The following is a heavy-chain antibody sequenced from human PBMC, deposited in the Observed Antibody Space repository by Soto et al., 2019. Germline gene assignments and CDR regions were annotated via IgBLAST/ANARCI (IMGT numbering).Heavy chain of an antibody. J-gene: IGHJ6*02. V-gene: IGHV3-30*18. CDR1: GFTFDNYG. CDR3: AKDLDVVVVVTATRGLDV. CDR2: ISYDGSKK. D-gene: IGHD2-15*01. Sequence: QVQLVESGGGVVQPGRSLRLSCVASGFTFDNYGLHWVRQAPGKGLEWVAVISYDGSKKFYADSVTGRFTISRDNSKNTLYLQMNTLRVEDTAVYYCAKDLDVVVVVTATRGLDVWGQGTTVTVSS.